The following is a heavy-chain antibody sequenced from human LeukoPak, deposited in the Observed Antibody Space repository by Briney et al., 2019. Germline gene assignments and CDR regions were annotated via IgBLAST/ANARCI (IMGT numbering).Heavy chain of an antibody. V-gene: IGHV3-23*01. CDR3: AKEGYLLSDYGSGSYYSRGYGMDV. CDR2: ISGGGGST. Sequence: GGALRVSCVASVCTFSSYVMSWVRQAPGKGLEWVSPISGGGGSTYSADSVKGRFTISRDNSKNTLYLQMNSLRAEDPAVYYCAKEGYLLSDYGSGSYYSRGYGMDVWGQGTTVTVSS. CDR1: VCTFSSYV. J-gene: IGHJ6*02. D-gene: IGHD3-10*01.